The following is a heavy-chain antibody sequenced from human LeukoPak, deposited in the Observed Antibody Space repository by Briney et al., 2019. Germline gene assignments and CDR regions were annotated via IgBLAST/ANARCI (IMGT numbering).Heavy chain of an antibody. CDR3: ARMNFEYSSSPDPGYYYYMDV. V-gene: IGHV4-4*07. CDR1: GGSISRYY. CDR2: IYTSGST. J-gene: IGHJ6*03. D-gene: IGHD6-6*01. Sequence: SETLSLTCTVSGGSISRYYWSWIRQPAGKGLEWIGRIYTSGSTNYNPSLKSRVTMSVDTSKNQFSLKLSSVTAADTAVYYCARMNFEYSSSPDPGYYYYMDVWGKGTTVTVSS.